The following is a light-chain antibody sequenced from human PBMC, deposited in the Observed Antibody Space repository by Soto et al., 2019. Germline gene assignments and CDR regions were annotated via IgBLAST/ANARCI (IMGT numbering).Light chain of an antibody. CDR2: DVT. V-gene: IGLV2-14*03. Sequence: ALTQPASVSGSPGQSITISCTGTSNDVGGYNHVSWYQQRPGKAPKLIIYDVTNRPSGVSNRFSGSKSGNTASLTVSGLQAEDEADYYCSSFTSRSTLVVFGGGTKLTVL. J-gene: IGLJ2*01. CDR1: SNDVGGYNH. CDR3: SSFTSRSTLVV.